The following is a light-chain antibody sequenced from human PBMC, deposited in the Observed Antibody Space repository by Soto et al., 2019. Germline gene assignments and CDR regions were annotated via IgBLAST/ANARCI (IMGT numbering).Light chain of an antibody. Sequence: DIQMTQSPSSLSASVGDRVTITCRASQSISSYLNWYQQKPGKAPKLLIYAASSLQSEVPSRFSGSGSETDFTLTISSLQPEDVATYYCQQSDSTPALTFGGGTKVEIK. J-gene: IGKJ4*01. CDR2: AAS. CDR3: QQSDSTPALT. V-gene: IGKV1-39*01. CDR1: QSISSY.